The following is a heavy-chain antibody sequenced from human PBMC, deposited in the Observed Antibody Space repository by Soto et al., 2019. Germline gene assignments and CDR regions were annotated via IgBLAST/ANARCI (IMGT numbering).Heavy chain of an antibody. CDR3: ATDRPTVPMPGAQAFDI. D-gene: IGHD4-17*01. J-gene: IGHJ3*02. CDR1: GFTVSNNY. Sequence: EVQLVESGGGLVQPGGSLRLSCAASGFTVSNNYINWVRQAPGKGLEWVSIIYSGGTTFYADSVKGRYTISRDNSRNTVYLQMSSLRVEDTALYYCATDRPTVPMPGAQAFDIWGQGTMVTVSP. CDR2: IYSGGTT. V-gene: IGHV3-66*01.